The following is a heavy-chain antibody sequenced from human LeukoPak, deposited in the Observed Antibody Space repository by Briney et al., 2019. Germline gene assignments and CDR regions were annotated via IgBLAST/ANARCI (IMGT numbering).Heavy chain of an antibody. Sequence: SETLSLTCTVSGGSISSGGYYWSWIRQHPGKGLEWIGYIYYSGSTYYNPSLKSRVTISVDTSKNQSSLKLSSVTAADTAVYYCARTPYCGGDCPEYFQHWGQGTLVTVSS. V-gene: IGHV4-31*03. CDR3: ARTPYCGGDCPEYFQH. CDR1: GGSISSGGYY. D-gene: IGHD2-21*02. CDR2: IYYSGST. J-gene: IGHJ1*01.